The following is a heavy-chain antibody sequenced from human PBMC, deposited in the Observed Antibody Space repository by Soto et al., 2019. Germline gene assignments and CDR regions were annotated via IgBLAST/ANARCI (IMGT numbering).Heavy chain of an antibody. CDR3: DRVYCSGGSCYSVEY. V-gene: IGHV1-46*03. Sequence: ASVKVSCKASGYTFTSYYMHWVRQAPGQGLEWMGIINPSGGSTSYAQKFQGRVTMTRDTSTSTVYMELSSLRSEDTAVYYCDRVYCSGGSCYSVEYWGQGTLVTVSS. J-gene: IGHJ4*02. CDR2: INPSGGST. CDR1: GYTFTSYY. D-gene: IGHD2-15*01.